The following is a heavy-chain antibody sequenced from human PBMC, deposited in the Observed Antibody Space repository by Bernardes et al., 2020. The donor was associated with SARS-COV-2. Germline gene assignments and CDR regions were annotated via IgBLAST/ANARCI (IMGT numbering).Heavy chain of an antibody. CDR2: ISAYNGNT. V-gene: IGHV1-18*04. J-gene: IGHJ6*02. CDR1: GYTFPSYG. Sequence: ASVKVSCMASGYTFPSYGISWVRQAPGQGLEWMGWISAYNGNTNYAQKLQGRVTMTTDTSTSTAYMELRSLRSDDTAVYYCARDCTGDYDFWSGYYYGMDVWGQGTTVTVSS. D-gene: IGHD3-3*01. CDR3: ARDCTGDYDFWSGYYYGMDV.